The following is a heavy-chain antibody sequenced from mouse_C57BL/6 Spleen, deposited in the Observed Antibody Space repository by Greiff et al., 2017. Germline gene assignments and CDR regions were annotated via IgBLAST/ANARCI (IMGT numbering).Heavy chain of an antibody. V-gene: IGHV5-16*01. CDR3: AREGYDGNWDAIDY. CDR2: INYDGSST. CDR1: GFAFSDSY. Sequence: DVLLVQSEGGLVQPGSSMKLSCTASGFAFSDSYMAWVRQGPEKGLEWVANINYDGSSTYYLDSLKSRFIISGDNATSILYLQLSSLKSEDSAAYYCAREGYDGNWDAIDYWGQGTSVTVSS. D-gene: IGHD2-1*01. J-gene: IGHJ4*01.